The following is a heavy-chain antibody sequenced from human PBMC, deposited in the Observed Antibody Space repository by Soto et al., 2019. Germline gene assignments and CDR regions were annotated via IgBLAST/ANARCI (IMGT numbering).Heavy chain of an antibody. CDR2: IYSGGST. CDR1: GFTVSSNY. J-gene: IGHJ6*02. V-gene: IGHV3-66*01. Sequence: GGSLRLSCAASGFTVSSNYMSWVRQAPGKGLEWVSVIYSGGSTYYADSVKGRFTISRDNSKNTLYLQMNSLRAEDTAVYYCARVRGHYYGSGRRDYYYGMDVWGQGTTVTVSS. D-gene: IGHD3-10*01. CDR3: ARVRGHYYGSGRRDYYYGMDV.